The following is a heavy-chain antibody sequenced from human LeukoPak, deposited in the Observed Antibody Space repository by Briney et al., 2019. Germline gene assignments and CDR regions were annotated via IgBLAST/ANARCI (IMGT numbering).Heavy chain of an antibody. D-gene: IGHD2-21*01. CDR1: GGSISSYY. CDR3: ARNIPVSPKQAFDI. Sequence: SETLSLTCTVSGGSISSYYWSWIRQPAGKGLEWIGRIYTSGSTTYNPSLKSRVTMSVDTSKNQFSLKLSSVTAADTAVYYCARNIPVSPKQAFDIRGQGTMVTVSS. J-gene: IGHJ3*02. CDR2: IYTSGST. V-gene: IGHV4-4*07.